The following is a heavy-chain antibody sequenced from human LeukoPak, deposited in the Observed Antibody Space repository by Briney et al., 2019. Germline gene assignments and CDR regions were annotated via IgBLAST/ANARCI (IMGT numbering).Heavy chain of an antibody. V-gene: IGHV5-51*01. D-gene: IGHD3-22*01. CDR2: IYPGDSDT. Sequence: GESLQISCQGSGYSFTSYWIGWVRQMPGKGLEWMGIIYPGDSDTRYSPSFQGQVTISADKSISTAYLQWSSLKASDTAMYYCVRQSYYYDSSGYYDFDYWGQGTLVTVSS. J-gene: IGHJ4*02. CDR1: GYSFTSYW. CDR3: VRQSYYYDSSGYYDFDY.